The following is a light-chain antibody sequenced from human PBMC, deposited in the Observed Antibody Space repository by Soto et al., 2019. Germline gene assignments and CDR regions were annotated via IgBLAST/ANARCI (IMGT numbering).Light chain of an antibody. CDR2: EVN. Sequence: QSALTQPASVSGSPGQSITISCTGTRSDVGGYNYVSWYQQHPGKAPKLMIFEVNNRPSGVSNRFSGSKSGNTAFLTISGLQAEDEADYYCSSFTSTNTWVFGGGTKLTVL. J-gene: IGLJ3*02. V-gene: IGLV2-14*01. CDR1: RSDVGGYNY. CDR3: SSFTSTNTWV.